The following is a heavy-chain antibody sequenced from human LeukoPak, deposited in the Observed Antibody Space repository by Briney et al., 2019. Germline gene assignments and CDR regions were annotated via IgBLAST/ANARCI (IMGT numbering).Heavy chain of an antibody. CDR3: ARRLYYYESSGYFLGWFDP. J-gene: IGHJ5*02. Sequence: GESLKISCKGSGYSFTSYWIGWVRQMPGKGLEWMGIIYPGDSDTRYSPSFQGQVTISADKSISTAYLQWTSLKASDSAMYYCARRLYYYESSGYFLGWFDPWGQGTLVTVSS. V-gene: IGHV5-51*01. CDR2: IYPGDSDT. CDR1: GYSFTSYW. D-gene: IGHD3-22*01.